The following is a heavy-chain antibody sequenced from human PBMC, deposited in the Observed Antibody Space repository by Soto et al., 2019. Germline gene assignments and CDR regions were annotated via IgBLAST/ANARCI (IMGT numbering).Heavy chain of an antibody. Sequence: PSETLSLTCAVYGGSFSGYYWSWIRQPPGKGLEWIGEINHSGSTNYNPSLKSRVTISVDTSKNQFSLELSSVTAADTAVYYCARLTTTSYYYYGMDVWGQGTTVTVSS. CDR2: INHSGST. CDR1: GGSFSGYY. J-gene: IGHJ6*02. D-gene: IGHD4-4*01. V-gene: IGHV4-34*01. CDR3: ARLTTTSYYYYGMDV.